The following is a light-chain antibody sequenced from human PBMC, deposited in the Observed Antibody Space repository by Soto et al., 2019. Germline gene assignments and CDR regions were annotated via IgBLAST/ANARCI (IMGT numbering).Light chain of an antibody. CDR2: AAS. V-gene: IGKV1-39*01. Sequence: DIQMTQSPSSLSASVGDRVTITCRAIQSISSYLNWYQQKPGKAPKLLIYAASSLQSGVPSRFSGSGSGTDFTLTISSLEPEDFALYYCQQSNTWPPINFGQGTRLANK. J-gene: IGKJ5*01. CDR3: QQSNTWPPIN. CDR1: QSISSY.